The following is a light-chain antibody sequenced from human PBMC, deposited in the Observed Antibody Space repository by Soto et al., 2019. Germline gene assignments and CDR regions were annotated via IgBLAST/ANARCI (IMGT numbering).Light chain of an antibody. CDR2: DVN. J-gene: IGLJ2*01. CDR3: TSWTTSTTMI. V-gene: IGLV2-14*03. CDR1: SSDIGVYNF. Sequence: QSVLTQPASVSGSPGQSITISCTGTSSDIGVYNFVSWYQQNPGKAPKLMLYDVNIRPSGVSNRFSGSKSGNTASLTISGVQAEDEADYYCTSWTTSTTMIFGGGTKLTVL.